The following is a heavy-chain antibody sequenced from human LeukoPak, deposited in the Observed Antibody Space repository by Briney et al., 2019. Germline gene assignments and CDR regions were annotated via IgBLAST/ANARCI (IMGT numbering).Heavy chain of an antibody. D-gene: IGHD2-21*02. CDR1: GGSISSGGYY. CDR2: IYYSGST. CDR3: ARSFVVTAEGTYYFDY. J-gene: IGHJ4*02. Sequence: PSETLSLTCTVSGGSISSGGYYWSWIRQHPGKGLEWIGYIYYSGSTYYNPSLKSRVTISVDTSKNQFSLKLSSVTAADTAVYYCARSFVVTAEGTYYFDYWGQGTLVTVSS. V-gene: IGHV4-31*03.